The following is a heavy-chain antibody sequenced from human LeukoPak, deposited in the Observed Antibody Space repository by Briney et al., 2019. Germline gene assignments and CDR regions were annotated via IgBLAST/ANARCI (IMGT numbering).Heavy chain of an antibody. CDR2: ISPYNGNT. V-gene: IGHV1-18*01. D-gene: IGHD6-13*01. CDR1: GYTFTSYG. J-gene: IGHJ4*02. Sequence: GASVKVSCKASGYTFTSYGITWVRQAPGQGLEWMGWISPYNGNTNYAQKFQGRVTMTTDTSTSTAYMELRSLRSDDTAVYYCARGTDSSSWYSLDYWGQGTLVTVSS. CDR3: ARGTDSSSWYSLDY.